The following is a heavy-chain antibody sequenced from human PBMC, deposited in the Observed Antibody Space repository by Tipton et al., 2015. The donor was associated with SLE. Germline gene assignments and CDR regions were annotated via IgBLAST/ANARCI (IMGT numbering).Heavy chain of an antibody. D-gene: IGHD6-6*01. Sequence: TLSLTCAVYGGSFSDHYWRWLRQPPGKGLEWIGEINYSGNINYNPPPKSRLIMSLATSKNQFSLNLSPVTAADTAIYYCARRGTYTSSSGGWFDPWGQGTLVTVSS. CDR1: GGSFSDHY. V-gene: IGHV4-34*01. CDR2: INYSGNI. J-gene: IGHJ5*02. CDR3: ARRGTYTSSSGGWFDP.